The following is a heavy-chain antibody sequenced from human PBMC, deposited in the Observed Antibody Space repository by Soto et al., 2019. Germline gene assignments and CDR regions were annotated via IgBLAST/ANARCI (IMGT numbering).Heavy chain of an antibody. V-gene: IGHV1-69*13. Sequence: GASVKVSCKASGGTFSTYAFVWVRQAPGQGLEWMGGILPIFGAANYAPKFQDRVTITADQSTSTAYMELSGLRSDDTAVYYCATSTTVTTRVYNWFDPWGQGTLVTVSS. D-gene: IGHD4-4*01. CDR2: ILPIFGAA. CDR1: GGTFSTYA. CDR3: ATSTTVTTRVYNWFDP. J-gene: IGHJ5*02.